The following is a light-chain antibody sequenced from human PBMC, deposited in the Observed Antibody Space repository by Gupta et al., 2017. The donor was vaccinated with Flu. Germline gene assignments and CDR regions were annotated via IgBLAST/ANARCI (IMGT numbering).Light chain of an antibody. CDR3: SSYTGSSTQV. CDR2: EVS. V-gene: IGLV2-14*01. CDR1: SRDVGGYNY. J-gene: IGLJ1*01. Sequence: QSALTQPASVSASPGQSITISCTGTSRDVGGYNYVSWYQQFPGTAPKLMIYEVSNRPSGISNRFSGSKSGNTASLTISGLQAEDEADYYCSSYTGSSTQVFGTGTRVTVL.